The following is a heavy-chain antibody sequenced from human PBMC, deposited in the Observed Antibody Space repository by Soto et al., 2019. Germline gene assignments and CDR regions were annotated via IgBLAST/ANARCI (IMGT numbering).Heavy chain of an antibody. CDR1: GFTFRHYS. CDR3: ARQESHDYGDYFVGY. Sequence: GGSLRLSCAASGFTFRHYSMHWVRQAPGKGLEWVAYISTSSSPRYYADSVKGRFTISRDNDRKSIYLEMSSLRSEDTAVYYCARQESHDYGDYFVGYWGQGTLVTVSS. D-gene: IGHD4-17*01. CDR2: ISTSSSPR. V-gene: IGHV3-48*01. J-gene: IGHJ4*02.